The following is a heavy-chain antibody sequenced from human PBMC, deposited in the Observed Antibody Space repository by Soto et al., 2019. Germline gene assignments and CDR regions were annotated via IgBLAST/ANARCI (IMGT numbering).Heavy chain of an antibody. D-gene: IGHD3-16*01. Sequence: QVQLVQSGGGVVQPGGSLRLSCEATGFTFRSHGMHWVRQAPGKGLEWVAVIWYDGSNKYYADSVKGQLTISRDNSKSTLYLQMNSLRAENTAVYYCARWGDNQRLKSWGQGTLVSVSS. CDR2: IWYDGSNK. J-gene: IGHJ5*02. CDR1: GFTFRSHG. CDR3: ARWGDNQRLKS. V-gene: IGHV3-33*01.